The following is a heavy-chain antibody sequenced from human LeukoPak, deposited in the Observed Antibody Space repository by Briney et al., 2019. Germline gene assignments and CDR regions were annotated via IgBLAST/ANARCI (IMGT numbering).Heavy chain of an antibody. V-gene: IGHV4-39*07. CDR2: IYYSGST. D-gene: IGHD3-9*01. Sequence: KPSETLSLTCTVSGGSISSSSYYWGWIRQPPGKGLEWIGSIYYSGSTYYNPSLKSRVTISVDTSKNQFSLKLSSVTAADTAVYYCARGQGVVRYFDWLGGTDWFDPWGQGTLVTVSS. CDR1: GGSISSSSYY. J-gene: IGHJ5*02. CDR3: ARGQGVVRYFDWLGGTDWFDP.